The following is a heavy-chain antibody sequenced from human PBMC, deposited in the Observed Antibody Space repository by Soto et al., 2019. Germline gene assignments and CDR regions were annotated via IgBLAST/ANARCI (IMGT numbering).Heavy chain of an antibody. CDR1: GFTIRSYA. CDR2: INGDGSST. V-gene: IGHV3-74*01. Sequence: GGSLRLPCAASGFTIRSYAMHWVRQVSGKGLVWVSRINGDGSSTSYADSVKGRFTISRDNAKNTLYLQMNSLRAEDTAVYYCVSLVERSDIAFDIWGQGTMVTVS. D-gene: IGHD6-6*01. CDR3: VSLVERSDIAFDI. J-gene: IGHJ3*02.